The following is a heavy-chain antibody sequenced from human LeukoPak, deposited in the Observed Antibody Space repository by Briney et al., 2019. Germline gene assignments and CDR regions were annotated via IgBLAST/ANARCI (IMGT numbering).Heavy chain of an antibody. D-gene: IGHD3-10*01. CDR3: ARDVVSLNCIRGVVSYNHYMDV. J-gene: IGHJ6*03. V-gene: IGHV1-18*01. Sequence: ASVKVSCKASGYIFTFYGLNWVRQAPGQGLEWMGWISTYNGDTNYAPKVQDRVTMTTDTSTNTVYMELRSLRFDDTALYYCARDVVSLNCIRGVVSYNHYMDVWGEGTAVTVSS. CDR2: ISTYNGDT. CDR1: GYIFTFYG.